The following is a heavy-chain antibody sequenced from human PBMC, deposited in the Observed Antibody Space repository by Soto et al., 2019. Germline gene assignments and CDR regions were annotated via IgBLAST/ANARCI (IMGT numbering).Heavy chain of an antibody. D-gene: IGHD6-6*01. CDR1: GFTFSSYA. V-gene: IGHV3-23*01. Sequence: GGSLRLSCAASGFTFSSYAMSWVRQAPGKGLEWVSAISGSGGSTYYADSVKGRFTITRDNSKNTLYLQMNSLRAEATAVYYCAKDLVAARTNAFDIWGQGTMVTVSS. CDR3: AKDLVAARTNAFDI. J-gene: IGHJ3*02. CDR2: ISGSGGST.